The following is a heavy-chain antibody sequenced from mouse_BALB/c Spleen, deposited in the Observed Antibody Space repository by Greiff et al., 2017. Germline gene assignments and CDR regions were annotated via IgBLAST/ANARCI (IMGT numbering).Heavy chain of an antibody. Sequence: VKLVESGPGLVAPSQSLSITCTVSGFSLTSYGVHWVRQPPGKGLEWPGVIWAGGSTNYNSALMSRLSISKDNSKSQVFLKMNSLQTDDTAMYYCANYDGYYVAYWGQGTLVTVSA. CDR1: GFSLTSYG. D-gene: IGHD2-3*01. CDR2: IWAGGST. V-gene: IGHV2-9*02. CDR3: ANYDGYYVAY. J-gene: IGHJ3*01.